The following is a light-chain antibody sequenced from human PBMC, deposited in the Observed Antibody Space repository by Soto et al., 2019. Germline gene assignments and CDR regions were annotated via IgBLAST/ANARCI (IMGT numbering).Light chain of an antibody. CDR1: QSVSSSY. CDR3: QQYGSSPWT. J-gene: IGKJ1*01. CDR2: GAS. Sequence: ENVLTQSPGTLSLSPGERATLSCRASQSVSSSYLAWYQQKPGQAPRLLIYGASSRVTGIPDRFSGSGSGTDFTLTISRLEPEDFAVYYCQQYGSSPWTFGQGTKVEIK. V-gene: IGKV3-20*01.